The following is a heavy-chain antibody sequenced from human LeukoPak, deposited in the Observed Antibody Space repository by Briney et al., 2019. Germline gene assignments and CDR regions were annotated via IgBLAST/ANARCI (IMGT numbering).Heavy chain of an antibody. J-gene: IGHJ4*02. CDR1: GFTFDDYG. CDR3: ARGAYCSSTSCSSFDY. Sequence: PGGSLRPSCAASGFTFDDYGMSWVRQAPGKGLEWVSGINWNGGSTGYADSVKGRFTISRDNAKNSLYLQMNSLRAEDTALYYCARGAYCSSTSCSSFDYWGQGTLVTVSS. V-gene: IGHV3-20*04. CDR2: INWNGGST. D-gene: IGHD2-2*01.